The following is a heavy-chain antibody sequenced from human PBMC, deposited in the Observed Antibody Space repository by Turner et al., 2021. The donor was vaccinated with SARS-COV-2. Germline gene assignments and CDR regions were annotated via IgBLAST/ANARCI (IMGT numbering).Heavy chain of an antibody. CDR3: ARGFLNFDI. Sequence: EVRLVQSGAEVREPGESLQISCTGSGYTLPSFWIGWVRQVPGKGLEWLSIIYPGDSDTQYDPSFKGQFTNSADKSLNTAYVQWSSLEASDTAMYYCARGFLNFDIWGQGTLVSVSA. J-gene: IGHJ4*02. CDR1: GYTLPSFW. CDR2: IYPGDSDT. V-gene: IGHV5-51*03.